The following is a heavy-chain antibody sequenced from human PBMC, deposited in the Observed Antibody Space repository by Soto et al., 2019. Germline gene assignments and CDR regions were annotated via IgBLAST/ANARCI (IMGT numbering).Heavy chain of an antibody. V-gene: IGHV4-39*01. J-gene: IGHJ4*02. CDR2: IYYSGRT. Sequence: ASETLSLTCTVSGGSISSSSYYWGWIRQPPGKGLEWIGSIYYSGRTYYNPSLKSRVTISVDTSKNQFSLKLSSVTAADTAVYYCARLGEMAYYFDYWGQGTLVTVSS. CDR1: GGSISSSSYY. CDR3: ARLGEMAYYFDY. D-gene: IGHD5-12*01.